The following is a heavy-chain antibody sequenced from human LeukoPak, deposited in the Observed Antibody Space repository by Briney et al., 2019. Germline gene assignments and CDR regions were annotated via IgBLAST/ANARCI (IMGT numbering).Heavy chain of an antibody. V-gene: IGHV5-51*01. CDR3: ARLWSGIYGESCDY. CDR2: IAPGESPT. J-gene: IGHJ4*02. Sequence: GESLKISCKGFGYSFTTNWIAWGRKMPGKGLEWMGIIAPGESPTRYSPSLQGQVTMSTEKSINTAYLQGSSLKASDTAMYYWARLWSGIYGESCDYGGQGTRVTVSS. CDR1: GYSFTTNW. D-gene: IGHD1-26*01.